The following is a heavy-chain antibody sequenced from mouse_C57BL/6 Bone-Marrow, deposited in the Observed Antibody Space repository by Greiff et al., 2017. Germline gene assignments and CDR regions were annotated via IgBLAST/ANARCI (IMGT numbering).Heavy chain of an antibody. CDR2: IDPEIGDT. CDR1: GFNIKDDY. J-gene: IGHJ2*01. Sequence: VHVKQSGAELVRPGASVKLSCTASGFNIKDDYIHWVKQRPEQGLEWIGWIDPEIGDTEYASKFQGKATITSDTSSNTAYLPLSSLTSEDTAVYYCSSVDGNYFDFWGQGTPLTVAS. CDR3: SSVDGNYFDF. D-gene: IGHD2-3*01. V-gene: IGHV14-4*01.